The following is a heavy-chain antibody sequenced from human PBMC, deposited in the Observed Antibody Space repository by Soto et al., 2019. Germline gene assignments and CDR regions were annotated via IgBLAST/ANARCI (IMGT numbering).Heavy chain of an antibody. CDR2: MYHSGST. CDR3: ARGFGPPLWFGDNPRSYGMDV. J-gene: IGHJ6*02. D-gene: IGHD3-10*01. CDR1: GGSISSGGYS. Sequence: SSETLSLTCAVSGGSISSGGYSWSWIRQPPGKGLEWIGYMYHSGSTYYNPSLKSRVTISIDRSKNQFSLKLSSVTAADTAVYYCARGFGPPLWFGDNPRSYGMDVRGQGTTVTVSS. V-gene: IGHV4-30-2*01.